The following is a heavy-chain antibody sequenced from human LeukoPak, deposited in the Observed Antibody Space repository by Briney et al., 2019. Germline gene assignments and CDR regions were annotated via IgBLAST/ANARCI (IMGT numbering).Heavy chain of an antibody. CDR3: ARDRGYPLGAFDI. V-gene: IGHV4-59*12. CDR2: IYYTGST. D-gene: IGHD5-12*01. J-gene: IGHJ3*02. CDR1: GGSINNYY. Sequence: PSETLSLTCTVSGGSINNYYWSWVRQPPGAGLEWLAYIYYTGSTNYNPSLKTRLTISVDTSKNQFSLRLNSVTAADTAVYYCARDRGYPLGAFDIWGQGTMVTVSS.